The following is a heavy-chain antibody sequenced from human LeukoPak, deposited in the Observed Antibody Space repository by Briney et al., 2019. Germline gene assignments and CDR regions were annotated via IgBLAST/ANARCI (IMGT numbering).Heavy chain of an antibody. V-gene: IGHV1-69*13. J-gene: IGHJ6*02. CDR3: ASPSSSSSPPHYYYYGMDV. CDR2: IIPIFGTA. Sequence: SVKVSCKASGGTFSSYAISWVRQAPGQGLEWMGGIIPIFGTANYAQKFQGRVTITADESTSTAYMELSSLRSEDTAAYYCASPSSSSSPPHYYYYGMDVWGQGTTVTVSS. CDR1: GGTFSSYA. D-gene: IGHD6-6*01.